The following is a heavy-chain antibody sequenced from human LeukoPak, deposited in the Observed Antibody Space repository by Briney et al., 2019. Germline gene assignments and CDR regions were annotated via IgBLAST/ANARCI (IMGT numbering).Heavy chain of an antibody. CDR3: ASNLRRQFDY. CDR1: AGSISSGGYY. Sequence: SQTLSLTSTVPAGSISSGGYYWSWIRQHPSMSLEWIGYIYYSGSTYYNPSLKSRVTISVDTSKNQFSLKLSSVTAADTAVYYCASNLRRQFDYWGQGTLVTVSS. D-gene: IGHD1-14*01. V-gene: IGHV4-31*03. CDR2: IYYSGST. J-gene: IGHJ4*02.